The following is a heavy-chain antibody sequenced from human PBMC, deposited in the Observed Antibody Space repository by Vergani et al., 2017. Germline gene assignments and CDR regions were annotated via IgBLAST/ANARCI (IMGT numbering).Heavy chain of an antibody. J-gene: IGHJ6*03. CDR1: GFTFSSYG. V-gene: IGHV3-33*01. CDR3: ARDSIAAAQRGYYYYMDV. Sequence: QVQLEESGGGVVQPGRSLRLSCAASGFTFSSYGMHWVRQAPGKGLEWVAVIWYDGSNKYYADSVKGRFTISRDNSKNTLYLQMNSLRAEDTAVYYCARDSIAAAQRGYYYYMDVWGKGTTVTVSS. CDR2: IWYDGSNK. D-gene: IGHD6-13*01.